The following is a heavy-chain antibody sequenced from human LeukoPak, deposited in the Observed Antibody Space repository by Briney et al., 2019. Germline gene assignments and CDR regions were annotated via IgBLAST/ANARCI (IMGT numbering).Heavy chain of an antibody. J-gene: IGHJ4*02. Sequence: SVKVSCKASGGTFSSYAISWVRQAPGQGLEWMGRIIPILGIANYAQKFQGRVTITADKSTSTAYMELSSLRSEDTAVYYCAKVLGVGDPPPFDYWGQGTLVTVSS. CDR3: AKVLGVGDPPPFDY. D-gene: IGHD4-17*01. CDR1: GGTFSSYA. V-gene: IGHV1-69*04. CDR2: IIPILGIA.